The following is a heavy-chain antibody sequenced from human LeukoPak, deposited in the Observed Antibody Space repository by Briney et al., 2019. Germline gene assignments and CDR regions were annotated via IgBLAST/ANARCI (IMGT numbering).Heavy chain of an antibody. D-gene: IGHD3-9*01. CDR3: ARTSYDILTGYLPLDH. J-gene: IGHJ4*02. CDR1: GFTFSSYS. Sequence: PGGSLRLSCAASGFTFSSYSMNWVRQAPGKGLEWVSYITTSAINIYYADSVKGRFTISRDDAKNLLYLQMNSLRAEDTAIYYCARTSYDILTGYLPLDHWGQGTLVTVSS. CDR2: ITTSAINI. V-gene: IGHV3-48*04.